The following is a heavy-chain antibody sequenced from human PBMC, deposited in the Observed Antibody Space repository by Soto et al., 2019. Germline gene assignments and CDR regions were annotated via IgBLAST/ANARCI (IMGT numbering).Heavy chain of an antibody. CDR2: IYYSGRT. D-gene: IGHD1-26*01. Sequence: SETLSLTCTVSGGSISSHPWSWIRQSPGKGLEWIGYIYYSGRTVYNPSLKSRVIMSLDTSKNQFSLKLTSVTATDTAVYYCAGDIPSGSNSFDYWGQGALVTVS. CDR1: GGSISSHP. CDR3: AGDIPSGSNSFDY. V-gene: IGHV4-59*08. J-gene: IGHJ4*02.